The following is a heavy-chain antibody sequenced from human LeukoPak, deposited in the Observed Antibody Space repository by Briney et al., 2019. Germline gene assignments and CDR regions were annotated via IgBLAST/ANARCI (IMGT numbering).Heavy chain of an antibody. V-gene: IGHV4-39*01. J-gene: IGHJ5*02. CDR3: ARCSGSPFNWFDP. CDR1: GGSISSSSYY. D-gene: IGHD3-10*02. CDR2: IYYSGST. Sequence: SETLSLTCTVSGGSISSSSYYWGWLRQPPGKGLEWIGNIYYSGSTYYNPSLKSRVTIFVDTSNNQFSLKLSSVTAADMAVYYCARCSGSPFNWFDPWGQGTLVTVSS.